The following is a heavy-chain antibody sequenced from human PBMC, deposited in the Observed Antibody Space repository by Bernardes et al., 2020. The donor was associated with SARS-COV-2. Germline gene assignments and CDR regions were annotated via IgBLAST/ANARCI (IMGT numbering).Heavy chain of an antibody. CDR2: IGSTSSHI. CDR3: ATEDGEWLES. V-gene: IGHV3-21*06. Sequence: GGSLRLSCAASGFIFSSFSINWVRQAPGKGLEWVSSIGSTSSHIFYADSVKGRFTISRDNTKNSVFLQMNSLRAEDTALYRCATEDGEWLESWGQGTLVTVSS. D-gene: IGHD4-17*01. J-gene: IGHJ5*01. CDR1: GFIFSSFS.